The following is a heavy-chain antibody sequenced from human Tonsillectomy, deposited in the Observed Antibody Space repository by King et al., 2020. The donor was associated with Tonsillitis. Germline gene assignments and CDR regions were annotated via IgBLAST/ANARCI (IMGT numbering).Heavy chain of an antibody. D-gene: IGHD5/OR15-5a*01. CDR2: IYHIGST. CDR3: AREPLHYYAMDV. CDR1: GDSISSSSYY. V-gene: IGHV4-39*07. J-gene: IGHJ6*02. Sequence: LQLQESGPGLVKPSETLSLTCTVSGDSISSSSYYWGWIRQLPGKGLEWIASIYHIGSTYYNPSLKSRVSISVDTSKNQFSLKMNSVTAADTAIYYCAREPLHYYAMDVWGQGTTVTVSS.